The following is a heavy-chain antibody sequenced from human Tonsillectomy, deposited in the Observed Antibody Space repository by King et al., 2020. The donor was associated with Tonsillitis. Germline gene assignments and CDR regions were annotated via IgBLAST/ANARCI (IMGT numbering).Heavy chain of an antibody. J-gene: IGHJ4*02. CDR3: ARVGYYYGSGALDY. V-gene: IGHV4-38-2*01. Sequence: MQLQESGPGLVKPSETLSLTCAVSGYSISTGYYWGWIRQPPGKGLEWIGSIYHSGSTSYNPSLKSRVTISVKTSKNQFSLKLSSVTAADTAVYYCARVGYYYGSGALDYWGQGTLVTVSS. D-gene: IGHD3-10*01. CDR2: IYHSGST. CDR1: GYSISTGYY.